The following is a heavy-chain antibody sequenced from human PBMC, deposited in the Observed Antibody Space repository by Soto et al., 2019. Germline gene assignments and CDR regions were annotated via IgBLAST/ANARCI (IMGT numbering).Heavy chain of an antibody. CDR2: ISTNTGHT. Sequence: QVRLVQSGAEVKKPGASVKVSCKASGYTFTNYGISWVRQAPGQGLEWMGWISTNTGHTDYARNLRGRVTMTTDATTTTAYMELRRLTSDDTAIYFCAREEYRQVDHWGQGTLVTVSS. CDR1: GYTFTNYG. D-gene: IGHD3-16*02. V-gene: IGHV1-18*04. J-gene: IGHJ5*02. CDR3: AREEYRQVDH.